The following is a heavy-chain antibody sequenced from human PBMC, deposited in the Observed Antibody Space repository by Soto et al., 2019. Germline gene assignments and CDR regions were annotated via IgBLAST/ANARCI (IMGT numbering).Heavy chain of an antibody. J-gene: IGHJ4*02. V-gene: IGHV3-66*01. CDR2: IYSGGST. CDR1: GFTVSSNY. Sequence: GGSLRLSCAASGFTVSSNYMSWVRQAPGKGLECVSVIYSGGSTYYADSVKGRFTISRDNSKNTLYLQMNSLRAEDTAVDYWGRDLGGGYNYGDPTGSDYWGQGTLVTVSS. CDR3: GRDLGGGYNYGDPTGSDY. D-gene: IGHD4-17*01.